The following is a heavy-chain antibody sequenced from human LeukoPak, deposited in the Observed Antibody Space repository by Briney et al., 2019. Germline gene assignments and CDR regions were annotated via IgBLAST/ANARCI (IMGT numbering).Heavy chain of an antibody. CDR2: ISGSGGRT. CDR3: AKCRSEVPAAINY. CDR1: GFTFSSYA. V-gene: IGHV3-23*01. J-gene: IGHJ4*02. D-gene: IGHD2-2*01. Sequence: GGXLRLSCAASGFTFSSYAMSWVRQAPGKGVEGVSAISGSGGRTYYADSVKGRFTIYRENSKKTLYLQMNSLRAEDTAVYYCAKCRSEVPAAINYWGQGTLVTVSS.